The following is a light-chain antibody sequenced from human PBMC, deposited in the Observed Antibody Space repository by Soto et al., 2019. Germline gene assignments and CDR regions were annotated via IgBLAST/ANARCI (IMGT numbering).Light chain of an antibody. CDR2: GAS. J-gene: IGKJ1*01. CDR1: QSVDSN. V-gene: IGKV3-15*01. Sequence: EIVMTQSPATLSVSPGERATLSCRASQSVDSNLAWYQQKPGQAPRLLMYGASTRATGIPARFSGSGSGTEFTLTISSLQSEDFAVYYCQQYNDWILTFGQGTKVDI. CDR3: QQYNDWILT.